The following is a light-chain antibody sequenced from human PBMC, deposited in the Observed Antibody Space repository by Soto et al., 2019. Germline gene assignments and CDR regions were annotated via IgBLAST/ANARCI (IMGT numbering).Light chain of an antibody. Sequence: EILLTQSPATLSLSPGEGATLSCRASQSVSNNLAWYQQKPGQAPRLLIYGASKRATCVPARFSGSGSGTEFTLTISSLEPEDFAVYYCHQRSNWPPFTFGPGTKVDI. J-gene: IGKJ3*01. CDR2: GAS. CDR1: QSVSNN. V-gene: IGKV3-11*01. CDR3: HQRSNWPPFT.